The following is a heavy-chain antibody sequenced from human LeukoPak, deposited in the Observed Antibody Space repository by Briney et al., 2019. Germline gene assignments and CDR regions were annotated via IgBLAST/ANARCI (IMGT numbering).Heavy chain of an antibody. V-gene: IGHV1-69*13. CDR2: IIPIFGTA. CDR3: ARGGGIAARVVDY. CDR1: GGTFSSYA. J-gene: IGHJ4*02. D-gene: IGHD6-6*01. Sequence: ASVTVSCKASGGTFSSYAISWVRQAPGQGLEWMGGIIPIFGTANYAQKFQGRVTITADESTSTAYMELSSLRSEDTAVYYCARGGGIAARVVDYWGQGTLVTVSS.